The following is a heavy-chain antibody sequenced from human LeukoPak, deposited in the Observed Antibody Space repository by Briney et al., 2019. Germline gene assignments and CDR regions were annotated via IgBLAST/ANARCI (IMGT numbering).Heavy chain of an antibody. D-gene: IGHD2/OR15-2a*01. V-gene: IGHV1-18*01. CDR1: GYTFTNYG. Sequence: GASVKVSCEASGYTFTNYGIAWVRQAPGQGLEWMGWINTRSGDAQLAHSLQARVTMTTDTSTSTASMELGSLGSDDTAVYYCARDTDFSIDYWGQGSLVTVSS. CDR3: ARDTDFSIDY. J-gene: IGHJ4*02. CDR2: INTRSGDA.